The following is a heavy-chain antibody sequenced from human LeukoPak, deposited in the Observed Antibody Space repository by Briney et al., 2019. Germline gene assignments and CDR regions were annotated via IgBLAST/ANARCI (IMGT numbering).Heavy chain of an antibody. CDR3: AKDGYYGSGSYYADLDYYYYGMDV. Sequence: PGGSLRLSCAASGFTFSSYAMSWVRQAPGKGLEWVSAISGSGGSTYYADSVKGRFTISRDNSKNTLYLQMNSLRAEDTAVYYCAKDGYYGSGSYYADLDYYYYGMDVWGQGTTVTVSS. J-gene: IGHJ6*02. CDR1: GFTFSSYA. D-gene: IGHD3-10*01. V-gene: IGHV3-23*01. CDR2: ISGSGGST.